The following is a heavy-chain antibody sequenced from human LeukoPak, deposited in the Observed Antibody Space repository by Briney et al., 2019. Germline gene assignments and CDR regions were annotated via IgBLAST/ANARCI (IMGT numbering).Heavy chain of an antibody. J-gene: IGHJ5*02. Sequence: GGSLRLSCAASGFGFSDYAMTWVRQAPGKGPGWVSTISSGDGITYYADSVKGRFTISRDDSKNTLYLQMNSLRAEDTAIYYCAKRPGKAAAGPFDPWGQGTLVTVSS. CDR3: AKRPGKAAAGPFDP. CDR2: ISSGDGIT. D-gene: IGHD6-13*01. V-gene: IGHV3-23*01. CDR1: GFGFSDYA.